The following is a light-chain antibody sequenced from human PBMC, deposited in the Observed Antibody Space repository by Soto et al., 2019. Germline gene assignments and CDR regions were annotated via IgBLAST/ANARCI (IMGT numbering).Light chain of an antibody. CDR3: QSYDSSLSGSVV. J-gene: IGLJ2*01. CDR1: SSNIGAGYD. Sequence: QSVLTQPPSVSGAPGQRVTISCTGSSSNIGAGYDIHWYQQLPGTAPKLLIYGNINRPSGVPDRFSGSKSGTSASLAITGLQAEDEADYYCQSYDSSLSGSVVFGGGTKHTVL. CDR2: GNI. V-gene: IGLV1-40*01.